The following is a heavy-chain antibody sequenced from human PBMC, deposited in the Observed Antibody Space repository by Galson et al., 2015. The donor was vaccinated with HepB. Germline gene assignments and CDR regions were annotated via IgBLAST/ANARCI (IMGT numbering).Heavy chain of an antibody. V-gene: IGHV3-30-3*01. J-gene: IGHJ3*02. Sequence: SLRLSCAASGFTFSSYAMHWVRQAPGKGLEWVAVISYDGSNKYYADSVKGRFTISRGNSKNTLYLQMNSLRAEDTAVYYCARDGGHDYGDYVDAFDIWGQGTMVTVSS. CDR1: GFTFSSYA. CDR3: ARDGGHDYGDYVDAFDI. CDR2: ISYDGSNK. D-gene: IGHD4-17*01.